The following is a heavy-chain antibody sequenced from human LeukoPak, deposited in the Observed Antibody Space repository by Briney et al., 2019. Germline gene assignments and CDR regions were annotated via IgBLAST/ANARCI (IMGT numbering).Heavy chain of an antibody. CDR1: GGSFSGYY. J-gene: IGHJ6*02. V-gene: IGHV4-34*01. CDR2: INHSGST. CDR3: ARVFWLVMDV. D-gene: IGHD3-9*01. Sequence: SETLSLTCAVYGGSFSGYYWSWIRQPPGKGLEWIGEINHSGSTNYNPSLKSRVTISVDTSKNQFSLKLSSVTAADTAVYYCARVFWLVMDVWGQGTTVTVSS.